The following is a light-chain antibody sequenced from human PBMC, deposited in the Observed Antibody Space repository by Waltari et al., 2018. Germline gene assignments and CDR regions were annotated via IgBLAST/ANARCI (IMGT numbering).Light chain of an antibody. V-gene: IGLV4-69*01. J-gene: IGLJ3*02. CDR2: VYSDGGR. Sequence: PEKRPRYAVKVYSDGGRRKGAGIPDRFSGSSSGAERSLTISSLQSEDEADYYCRLYGHGTWVFGCGTKLTVL. CDR3: RLYGHGTWV.